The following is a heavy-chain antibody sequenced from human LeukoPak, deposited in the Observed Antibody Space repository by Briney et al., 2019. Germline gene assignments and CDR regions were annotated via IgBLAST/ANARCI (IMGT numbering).Heavy chain of an antibody. CDR3: ARVTAILLWFGEQENWFDP. D-gene: IGHD3-10*01. Sequence: SETLSLTCAVYGGSFSGYYWSLIRQPPGKGLEWIGEINHSGSTNYNPSLKSRVTISVDTSKNQFSLKLSSVTAADTAVYYCARVTAILLWFGEQENWFDPWGQGTLVTVSS. CDR2: INHSGST. V-gene: IGHV4-34*01. J-gene: IGHJ5*02. CDR1: GGSFSGYY.